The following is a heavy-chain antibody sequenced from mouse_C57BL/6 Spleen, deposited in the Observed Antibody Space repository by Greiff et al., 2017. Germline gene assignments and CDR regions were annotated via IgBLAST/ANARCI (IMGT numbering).Heavy chain of an antibody. CDR1: GYTFTSYW. J-gene: IGHJ1*03. D-gene: IGHD2-4*01. CDR3: ARPDYGWYFDV. Sequence: QVQLQQPGAELVRPGSSVKLSCKASGYTFTSYWMHWVKQRPIQGLEWIGNIDPSDSETHYNQQFKDKATLTVDKSSSTAYMQLSSLTSEDSAVYYCARPDYGWYFDVWGTGTTVTVSS. CDR2: IDPSDSET. V-gene: IGHV1-52*01.